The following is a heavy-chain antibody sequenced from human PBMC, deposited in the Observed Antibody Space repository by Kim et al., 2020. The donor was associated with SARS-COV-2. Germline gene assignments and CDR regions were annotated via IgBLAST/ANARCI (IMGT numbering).Heavy chain of an antibody. CDR3: ARGGGGSSWYRSPSIDY. D-gene: IGHD6-13*01. Sequence: SETLSLTCAVYGGSFSGYYWSGIRQPPGKGLEWIGEINHSGSTNYNPSLKSRVTISVDTSKNQFSLKLSSVTAADTAVYYCARGGGGSSWYRSPSIDYWGQGTLVTVSS. CDR2: INHSGST. V-gene: IGHV4-34*01. J-gene: IGHJ4*02. CDR1: GGSFSGYY.